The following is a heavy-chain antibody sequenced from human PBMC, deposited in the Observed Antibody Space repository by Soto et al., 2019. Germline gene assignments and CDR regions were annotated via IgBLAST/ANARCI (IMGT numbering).Heavy chain of an antibody. CDR3: AKGLVGYVFGVQDYFFGMDV. CDR1: GFNFSTYG. D-gene: IGHD1-26*01. Sequence: QVQVVESGGGVVQPGRSLRLSCAASGFNFSTYGMHWVHQAPGKGLEWVAVISYDGVNKYSAGSVRGRFTISRDNSKNTLYLQMNSLRAEDTAVYYCAKGLVGYVFGVQDYFFGMDVWGQGTTVTVSS. CDR2: ISYDGVNK. J-gene: IGHJ6*02. V-gene: IGHV3-30*18.